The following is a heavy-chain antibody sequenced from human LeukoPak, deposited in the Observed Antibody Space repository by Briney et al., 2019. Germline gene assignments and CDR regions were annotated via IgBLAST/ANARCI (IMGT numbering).Heavy chain of an antibody. CDR1: GFTFSSYA. CDR3: AKTTYYDFWSGYPFDY. J-gene: IGHJ4*02. V-gene: IGHV3-23*01. CDR2: ISGSGGST. D-gene: IGHD3-3*01. Sequence: GSLRLSCAASGFTFSSYAMSWVRQAPGKGLEWVSAISGSGGSTYYADSVKGRFTISRDNSKNTLYLQMNSLRAEDTAVYYCAKTTYYDFWSGYPFDYWGQGTLVTVSS.